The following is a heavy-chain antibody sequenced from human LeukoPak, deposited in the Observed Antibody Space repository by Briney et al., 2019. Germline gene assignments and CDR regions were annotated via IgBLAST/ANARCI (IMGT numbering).Heavy chain of an antibody. D-gene: IGHD6-19*01. CDR1: GYTFTGYY. CDR3: AKELRGQWLVY. J-gene: IGHJ4*02. V-gene: IGHV1-2*02. CDR2: ISPDSGGT. Sequence: ASVKVSCKASGYTFTGYYIHWVRQAPGQGLEWMGWISPDSGGTNYAQNFQGRVTVTRDTSINTVYMELSRLRYDDTAVYYCAKELRGQWLVYWGQGTLVTVSS.